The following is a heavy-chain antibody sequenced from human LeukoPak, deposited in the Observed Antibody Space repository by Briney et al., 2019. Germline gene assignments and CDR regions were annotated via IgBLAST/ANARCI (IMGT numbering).Heavy chain of an antibody. CDR3: ARGSNWDAFDI. CDR1: GYTFTSYD. J-gene: IGHJ3*02. D-gene: IGHD4-11*01. CDR2: MNPNSGNT. Sequence: ASVKVSCKASGYTFTSYDINWVRQATGQGLEWMGWMNPNSGNTGYAQKFQGRVTITRNTSISTAYMELCSLRSEDTAVYYCARGSNWDAFDIWGQGTMVTVSS. V-gene: IGHV1-8*03.